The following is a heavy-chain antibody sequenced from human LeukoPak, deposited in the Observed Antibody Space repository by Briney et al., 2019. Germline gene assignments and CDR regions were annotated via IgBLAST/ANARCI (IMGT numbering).Heavy chain of an antibody. D-gene: IGHD3-3*01. CDR1: GFTFSSYW. CDR3: ARDWGTDSWSGYVN. V-gene: IGHV3-7*01. J-gene: IGHJ4*02. Sequence: GVLRLSCAVSGFTFSSYWMTWVRQAPGKGLEWVANIKQDGSEKYYVDSVKGRFTISRDNAKNSLYLHMNSLRAEDTAVYYCARDWGTDSWSGYVNWGQGTLVTVSS. CDR2: IKQDGSEK.